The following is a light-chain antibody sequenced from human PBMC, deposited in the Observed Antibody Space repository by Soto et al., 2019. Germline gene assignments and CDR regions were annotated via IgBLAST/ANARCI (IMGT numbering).Light chain of an antibody. CDR2: GAS. V-gene: IGKV3-20*01. CDR3: HQYGSSPLT. CDR1: QSVSSSY. J-gene: IGKJ3*01. Sequence: EIVLTQSPGTLSLSPGERATLSCRASQSVSSSYLAWYQQKPGQAPRLLISGASSRAPGIPDRFSGSGSGTDFPLTISRLEPEDFAVYYCHQYGSSPLTFGPGTKVDIK.